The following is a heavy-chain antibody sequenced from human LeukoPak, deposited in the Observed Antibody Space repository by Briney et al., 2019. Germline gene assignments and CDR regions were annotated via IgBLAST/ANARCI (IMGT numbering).Heavy chain of an antibody. CDR1: GFTFSSYA. CDR2: ISGSGGST. V-gene: IGHV3-23*01. Sequence: PGGSLRLSCAASGFTFSSYAMSWVRQAPGKGLEWVSAISGSGGSTYYVDSVKGRFTISRDNSKNTLYLQMNSLRAEDTTVYYCAKDLQGSPDYWGQGTLVTVSS. CDR3: AKDLQGSPDY. J-gene: IGHJ4*02.